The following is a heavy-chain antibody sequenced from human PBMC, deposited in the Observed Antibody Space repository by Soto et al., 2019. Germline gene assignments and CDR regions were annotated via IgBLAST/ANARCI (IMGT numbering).Heavy chain of an antibody. J-gene: IGHJ6*02. Sequence: EVQLVESGGGIVQPGGSLRLSCEASGFTFSNYWMQWVRQAPGKGLVWVSRINTDGRSTKYEDSVKGRFTVSRDNAKNTLYLQVNSLRGDDTAVYYCARVGVDTTVVDGGYYYYGLDVWGQGTTVTVSS. CDR1: GFTFSNYW. CDR3: ARVGVDTTVVDGGYYYYGLDV. V-gene: IGHV3-74*01. CDR2: INTDGRST. D-gene: IGHD5-18*01.